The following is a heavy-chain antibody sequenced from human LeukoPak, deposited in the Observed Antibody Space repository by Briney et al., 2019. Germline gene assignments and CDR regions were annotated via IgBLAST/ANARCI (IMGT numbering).Heavy chain of an antibody. Sequence: SETLSLTCNVSHYSISSGYYWGWIRQPPGKGLEWIGSFYHSGNTYYNPSLKSRVTISLDTSKNHFSLKLSSVTAADTAVYYCTRITEWNDFDYWGQGTLVTVSS. V-gene: IGHV4-38-2*02. D-gene: IGHD1-1*01. CDR3: TRITEWNDFDY. CDR2: FYHSGNT. CDR1: HYSISSGYY. J-gene: IGHJ4*02.